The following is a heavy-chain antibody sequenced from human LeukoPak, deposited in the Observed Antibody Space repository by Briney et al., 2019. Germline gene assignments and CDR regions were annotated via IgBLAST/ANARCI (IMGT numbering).Heavy chain of an antibody. CDR3: ARGFLTIGEMATINRGPLDY. CDR2: IYYSGST. Sequence: LETLSLTCTVSGGSISSGGYYWSWIRQHPGKGLEWIGYIYYSGSTNYNPSLKSRVTISVDTSKNQFSLKLSSVTAADTAVYYCARGFLTIGEMATINRGPLDYWAQGTLVTVSS. V-gene: IGHV4-61*08. D-gene: IGHD5-24*01. CDR1: GGSISSGGYY. J-gene: IGHJ4*02.